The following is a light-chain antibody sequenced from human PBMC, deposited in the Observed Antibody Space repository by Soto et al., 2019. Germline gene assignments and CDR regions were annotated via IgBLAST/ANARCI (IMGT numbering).Light chain of an antibody. J-gene: IGLJ2*01. V-gene: IGLV2-8*01. Sequence: QSALTQPRSVSGSPGQSVTISCTGTSSDVGIYNYVSWYQQHPGKAPKLLIYEVSKRPSGVPDRFSGSKSGNTASLTVSGLQAADEADYYCTSYAGSNKVVFGGGTKLTVL. CDR1: SSDVGIYNY. CDR3: TSYAGSNKVV. CDR2: EVS.